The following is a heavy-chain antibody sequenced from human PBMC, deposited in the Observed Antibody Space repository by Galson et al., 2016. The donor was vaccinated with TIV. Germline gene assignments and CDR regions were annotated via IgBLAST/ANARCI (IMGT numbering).Heavy chain of an antibody. V-gene: IGHV3-11*01. CDR1: GFTFSDYY. D-gene: IGHD2-2*02. J-gene: IGHJ4*02. CDR2: IGSSGRAT. CDR3: ARDCSSTNCYSDPIYFDY. Sequence: LRLSCAASGFTFSDYYMSWIRQAPGKGLEWVSYIGSSGRATYYAGSVKGRFTISRDNAKNSLYLQMNSLRAEDTALYYCARDCSSTNCYSDPIYFDYWGQGILVTVSS.